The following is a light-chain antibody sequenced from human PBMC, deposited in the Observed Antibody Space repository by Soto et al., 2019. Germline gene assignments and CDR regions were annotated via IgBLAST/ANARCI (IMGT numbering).Light chain of an antibody. V-gene: IGKV3-20*01. J-gene: IGKJ1*01. CDR2: GAS. CDR1: QSVSSSY. Sequence: EIVLTQSPGTLSLPPGERATLSCRASQSVSSSYLAWYQQKPGQAPRLLIYGASSRATGIPDRFSGSGSGTDFTLTISRLEPDDFATYYCQQYNSYPWTFGQGTKVDIK. CDR3: QQYNSYPWT.